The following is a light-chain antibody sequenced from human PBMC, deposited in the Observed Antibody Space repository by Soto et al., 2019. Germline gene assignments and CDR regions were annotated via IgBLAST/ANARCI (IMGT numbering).Light chain of an antibody. CDR2: AAS. CDR1: QRVSNSL. CDR3: QTYGDSLFT. V-gene: IGKV3-20*01. J-gene: IGKJ3*01. Sequence: EIVLTQSPGTLSLSPGERATLSCRASQRVSNSLVAWYQQKPGQAPRPLMSAASSRATGIPDRFSGSGSETDFTLTISSLEPEDFAVYYCQTYGDSLFTFGPGTKVETK.